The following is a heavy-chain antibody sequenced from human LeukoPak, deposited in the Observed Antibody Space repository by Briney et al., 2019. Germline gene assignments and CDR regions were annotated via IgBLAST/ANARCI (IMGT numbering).Heavy chain of an antibody. V-gene: IGHV4-30-4*01. Sequence: SETLSLTCTVSGGSITSGDYYWIWIRQPPGKGLEWIGYIYYSGSNYYNPSLKSRVTISVDTSKNQFSLKLSSVTAADTAMYYCARAPYDYVWGSSPPDYWGQGSLVTVSS. J-gene: IGHJ4*02. CDR1: GGSITSGDYY. CDR3: ARAPYDYVWGSSPPDY. D-gene: IGHD3-16*01. CDR2: IYYSGSN.